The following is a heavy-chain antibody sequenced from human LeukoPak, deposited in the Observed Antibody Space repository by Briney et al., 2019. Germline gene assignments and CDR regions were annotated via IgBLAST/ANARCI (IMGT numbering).Heavy chain of an antibody. CDR3: ARRYCSSTSCYYFDY. J-gene: IGHJ4*02. CDR2: TYYSGST. CDR1: GGSISSSSYY. Sequence: PSETLSLTCTVSGGSISSSSYYWGWIRQPPGKGLEWIGSTYYSGSTYYNPSLKSRVTISVDTSKNQFSLKLSSVTAADTAVYYCARRYCSSTSCYYFDYWGQGTLVTVSS. V-gene: IGHV4-39*01. D-gene: IGHD2-2*01.